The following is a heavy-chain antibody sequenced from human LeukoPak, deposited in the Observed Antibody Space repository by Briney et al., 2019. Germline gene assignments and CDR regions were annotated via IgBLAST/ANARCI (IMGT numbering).Heavy chain of an antibody. J-gene: IGHJ5*02. Sequence: ASVKVSCKASGYTFTGYYMHWVRQAPGQGLEWMGWINPNSGGTNYAQKFQGRVTMTRDTSISTAYMELSRLRSDDTAVYYCAREGPHYCSGGSCYSGGIDPWGQGTLVTVSS. CDR2: INPNSGGT. D-gene: IGHD2-15*01. CDR1: GYTFTGYY. V-gene: IGHV1-2*02. CDR3: AREGPHYCSGGSCYSGGIDP.